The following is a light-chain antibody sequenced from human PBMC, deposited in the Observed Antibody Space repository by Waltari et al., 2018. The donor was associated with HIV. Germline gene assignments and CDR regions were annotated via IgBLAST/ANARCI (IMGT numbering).Light chain of an antibody. CDR1: QSLVYNDGNTY. Sequence: DVVMTQSPLSQPVTLGQPASISCRSSQSLVYNDGNTYLSWFHQRPGQSPRRLIYKVSYRGSGVPDRFSGSGSGTDFTLKISRVEAEDICVYYCMQGTHWPSYTFGQGTKLEIK. CDR3: MQGTHWPSYT. CDR2: KVS. J-gene: IGKJ2*01. V-gene: IGKV2-30*01.